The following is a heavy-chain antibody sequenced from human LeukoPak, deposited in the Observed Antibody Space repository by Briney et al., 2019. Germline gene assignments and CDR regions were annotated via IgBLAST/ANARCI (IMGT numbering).Heavy chain of an antibody. D-gene: IGHD3-10*01. V-gene: IGHV4-61*01. J-gene: IGHJ4*02. CDR2: IYHSGTT. Sequence: SETLSLTCTVSGGSVSSGSYYWSWIRQPPGKGLEWIGYIYHSGTTYYNPSLQSRVTMSVGTSKNQFSLKLSSVTAVDTAVYYCARKENVYYYFDYWGQGTLVTVSS. CDR1: GGSVSSGSYY. CDR3: ARKENVYYYFDY.